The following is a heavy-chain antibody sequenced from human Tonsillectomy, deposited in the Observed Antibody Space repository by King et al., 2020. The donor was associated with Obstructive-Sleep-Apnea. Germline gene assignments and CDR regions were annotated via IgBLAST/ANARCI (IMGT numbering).Heavy chain of an antibody. J-gene: IGHJ4*02. V-gene: IGHV3-30*14. CDR1: GFTFSNFE. CDR3: ARYFDS. Sequence: QVQLVESGGDVVRPGTSLTLSCIASGFTFSNFEIHWVREAPGKGLEWVTLVSIDGRRQYYADTVKGRFTISRDNSKNTVYLQMNNLRPDDTAMYYCARYFDSWGQGTLVTVSP. CDR2: VSIDGRRQ.